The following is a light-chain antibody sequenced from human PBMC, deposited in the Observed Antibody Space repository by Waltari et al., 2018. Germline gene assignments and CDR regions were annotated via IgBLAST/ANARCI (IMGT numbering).Light chain of an antibody. J-gene: IGLJ2*01. V-gene: IGLV1-40*01. CDR1: GSTIGAGYD. CDR2: GVN. CDR3: QSYDTSLRVV. Sequence: QSVLTQPPSVSGAPEQRVTIPCTGRGSTIGAGYDTHWYQQLPGKAPRLLTYGVNTRPFGVPDRFFGSQSGTSASLAITGLQAEDEGDYYCQSYDTSLRVVFGGGTKLTVL.